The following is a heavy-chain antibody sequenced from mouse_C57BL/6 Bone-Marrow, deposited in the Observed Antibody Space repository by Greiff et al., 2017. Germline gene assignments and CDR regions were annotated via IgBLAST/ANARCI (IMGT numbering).Heavy chain of an antibody. CDR2: IHPNSGST. CDR1: GYTFTSYW. V-gene: IGHV1-64*01. D-gene: IGHD1-3*01. Sequence: VQLQQSGAELVKPGASVKLSCKASGYTFTSYWMHWVKQRPGQGLEWIGMIHPNSGSTNYNEKFKSKATLPVDKSASTAYMQRSSLTSEDSAVYYCAKGLSLTLFAYWGQGTLVTVSA. CDR3: AKGLSLTLFAY. J-gene: IGHJ3*01.